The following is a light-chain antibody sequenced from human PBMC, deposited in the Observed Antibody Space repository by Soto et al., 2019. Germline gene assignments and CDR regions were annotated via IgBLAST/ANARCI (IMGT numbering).Light chain of an antibody. Sequence: EVVRTQSPATLPLSAVERATLSPRASQTVSRNLAWYQQKPGQAPRLVIYGASSRATGIPDRFRGSGSGTDFTLTISRLEPEDFAVYYCQHYGSSPITFGQGTRLEI. CDR2: GAS. CDR3: QHYGSSPIT. J-gene: IGKJ5*01. CDR1: QTVSRN. V-gene: IGKV3-20*01.